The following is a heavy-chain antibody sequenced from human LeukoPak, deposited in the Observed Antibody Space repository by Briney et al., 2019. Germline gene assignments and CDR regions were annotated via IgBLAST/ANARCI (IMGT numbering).Heavy chain of an antibody. CDR2: ISGGST. Sequence: GGSLRLSCAASGFTVSSNEMSWVRQAPGKGLEWVSSISGGSTYYADSRKGRFTISRDNSKNTLYLQMNSLRAEDTAVYYCAKDILLWFGEGGMDVWGQGTTVTVSS. J-gene: IGHJ6*02. D-gene: IGHD3-10*01. CDR1: GFTVSSNE. V-gene: IGHV3-38-3*01. CDR3: AKDILLWFGEGGMDV.